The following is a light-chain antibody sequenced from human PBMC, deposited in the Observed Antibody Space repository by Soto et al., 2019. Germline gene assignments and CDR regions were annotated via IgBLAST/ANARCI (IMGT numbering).Light chain of an antibody. Sequence: QSVLTQPPSVSAAPGQKVSISCSGRTTNIGNNYVSWYQQLPGTAPKLLIYDNNKRPSGIPDRFSGSKSGTSATLDITGLQTGDEADYYCGTWDTTLSAGVFGGGTQLTVL. CDR3: GTWDTTLSAGV. CDR1: TTNIGNNY. CDR2: DNN. J-gene: IGLJ3*02. V-gene: IGLV1-51*01.